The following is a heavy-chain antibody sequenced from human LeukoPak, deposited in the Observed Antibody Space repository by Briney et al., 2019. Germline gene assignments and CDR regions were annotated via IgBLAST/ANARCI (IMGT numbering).Heavy chain of an antibody. V-gene: IGHV3-30*04. CDR3: ARDPLSYSSSWYFGAFDI. CDR1: GFIFSSYE. Sequence: PGGSLRLLCAASGFIFSSYEMNWVRQAPGKGLEWVAVISYDGSNKYYADSVKGRFTISRDNSKNTLYLQMNSLRAEDTAVYYCARDPLSYSSSWYFGAFDIWGQGTMVTVSS. J-gene: IGHJ3*02. CDR2: ISYDGSNK. D-gene: IGHD6-13*01.